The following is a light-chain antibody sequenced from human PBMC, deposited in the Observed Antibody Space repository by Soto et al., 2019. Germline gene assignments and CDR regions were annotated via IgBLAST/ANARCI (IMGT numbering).Light chain of an antibody. CDR3: SSYTSSSTYV. V-gene: IGLV2-14*01. Sequence: QSVLTQPDSVSGSPGQSIAISCTGTSSDIGGYNSVSWYQQHPGKAPKLMIYNVSNRPSGVSDRFSGSKAGHTASLTISGLQAEDEADYYCSSYTSSSTYVFGTGTKLTVL. J-gene: IGLJ1*01. CDR2: NVS. CDR1: SSDIGGYNS.